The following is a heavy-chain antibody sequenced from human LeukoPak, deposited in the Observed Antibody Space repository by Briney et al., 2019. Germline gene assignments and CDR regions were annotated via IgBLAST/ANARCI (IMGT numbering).Heavy chain of an antibody. D-gene: IGHD3-10*01. CDR2: ISYSGST. CDR1: GGSISSGSYY. Sequence: PSETLSLTCTVSGGSISSGSYYWSWIRQPPGKGLEWIVYISYSGSTNYNPSLKSRVTISVDTSNNQFSLKLSSMTAADTAVYYCARDGGYGSGPSFWGQGNLVTVSS. CDR3: ARDGGYGSGPSF. V-gene: IGHV4-61*01. J-gene: IGHJ4*02.